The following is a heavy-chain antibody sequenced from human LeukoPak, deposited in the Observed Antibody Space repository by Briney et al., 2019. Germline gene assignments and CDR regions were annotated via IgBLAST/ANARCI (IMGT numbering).Heavy chain of an antibody. D-gene: IGHD4-17*01. J-gene: IGHJ4*02. Sequence: PGGSLRLSCAASGFTVSSNYMSWVRQAPGKGLEWVSVIYSGGSTYYADSVKGRFTFSRDNSKNTLYLQMNSLRAEDTAVYYCAREGYGDLANYWGQGTLVTVSS. CDR1: GFTVSSNY. CDR2: IYSGGST. V-gene: IGHV3-53*01. CDR3: AREGYGDLANY.